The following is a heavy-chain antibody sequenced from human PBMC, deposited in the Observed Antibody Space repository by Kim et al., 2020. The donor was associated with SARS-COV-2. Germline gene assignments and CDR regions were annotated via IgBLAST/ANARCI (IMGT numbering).Heavy chain of an antibody. CDR3: ARVSHYDFWDYYGMDV. J-gene: IGHJ6*02. CDR2: INTNTGNP. D-gene: IGHD3-3*01. CDR1: GYTFTSYA. Sequence: ASVKVSCKASGYTFTSYAMNWVRQAPGQGLEWMGWINTNTGNPTYAQGFTGRFVFSLDTSVSTAYLQISSLKAEDTAVYYCARVSHYDFWDYYGMDVWGQGTTVTGSS. V-gene: IGHV7-4-1*02.